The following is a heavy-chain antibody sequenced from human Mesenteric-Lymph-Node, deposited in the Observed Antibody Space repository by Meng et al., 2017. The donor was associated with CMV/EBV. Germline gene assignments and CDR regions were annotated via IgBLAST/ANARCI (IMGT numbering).Heavy chain of an antibody. CDR1: GFTFGDYG. D-gene: IGHD4-23*01. J-gene: IGHJ4*02. CDR3: ARSMVVTPYY. CDR2: INWNGGST. V-gene: IGHV3-20*04. Sequence: GESLKISCAASGFTFGDYGMSWVRQAPGKGLEWVSGINWNGGSTGYADSVKGRFTISRDNAKNSLYLQMNSLRAEDTALYYCARSMVVTPYYWGQGTLVTVSS.